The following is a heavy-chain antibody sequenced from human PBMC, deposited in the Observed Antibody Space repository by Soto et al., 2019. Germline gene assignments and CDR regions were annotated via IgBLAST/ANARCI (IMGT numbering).Heavy chain of an antibody. J-gene: IGHJ5*02. V-gene: IGHV3-23*01. CDR1: GFTISTYA. CDR3: AKDAVYKDGLWLMDS. D-gene: IGHD2-21*01. Sequence: EVQLLESGGGLVQPGGSLRLSCAASGFTISTYAMTWVRQAPGKGLECVSGVTGSGGQIHYADSVKGRFTISKDNSKNTLYLQMSSLREEDTALYYCAKDAVYKDGLWLMDSWCQGSLVTVSS. CDR2: VTGSGGQI.